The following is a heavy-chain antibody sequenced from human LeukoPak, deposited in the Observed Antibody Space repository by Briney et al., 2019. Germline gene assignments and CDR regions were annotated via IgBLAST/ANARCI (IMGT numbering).Heavy chain of an antibody. CDR3: ARDNRGGSSSWYPVLDF. CDR2: IYTTGLT. CDR1: GASITSGSYY. J-gene: IGHJ4*02. D-gene: IGHD6-13*01. V-gene: IGHV4-61*02. Sequence: SETLSPTCTDSGASITSGSYYWSWIRQPAGKGLEWIGRIYTTGLTNYNPSLNSRVTVSLDKSKNQFSLILSSVTAADTAVYYCARDNRGGSSSWYPVLDFWGQGILVTVSS.